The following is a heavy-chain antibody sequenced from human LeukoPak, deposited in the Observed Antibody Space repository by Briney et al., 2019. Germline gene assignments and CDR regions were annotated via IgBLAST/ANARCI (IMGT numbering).Heavy chain of an antibody. D-gene: IGHD5-18*01. Sequence: SVKVSCKASGGTFSSYAISWVRQAPGQGLEWMGRIIPIFGTANYAQKFQGRVTITADNSTSTAYMELSSLRSEDTAVYYCARERDIQLWSFDYWGQGTLVTVSS. CDR3: ARERDIQLWSFDY. CDR2: IIPIFGTA. J-gene: IGHJ4*02. V-gene: IGHV1-69*06. CDR1: GGTFSSYA.